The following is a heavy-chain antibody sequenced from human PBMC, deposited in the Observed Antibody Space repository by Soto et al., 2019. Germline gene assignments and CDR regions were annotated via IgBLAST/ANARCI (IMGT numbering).Heavy chain of an antibody. J-gene: IGHJ4*02. Sequence: GGSLRLSCAASGFTFSSYWMHWVRQAPGKGLVWVSRINSDGSSTSYADSVKGRFTISRDNAKNTLYLQMNSLRAEDTAVYYCAREDSSGWPEQYYFDYWGQGTLVTVSS. V-gene: IGHV3-74*01. CDR1: GFTFSSYW. D-gene: IGHD6-19*01. CDR3: AREDSSGWPEQYYFDY. CDR2: INSDGSST.